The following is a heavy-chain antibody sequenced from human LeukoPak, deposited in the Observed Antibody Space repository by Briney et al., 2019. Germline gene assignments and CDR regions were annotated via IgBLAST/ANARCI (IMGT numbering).Heavy chain of an antibody. Sequence: GASVKVSCKASGYTFTGYYMHWVRQAPGQGLEWMGRINPNSGGTNYAQKFQGRVTMTRDTSISTAYMEPSRLRSDDTAVYYCAAFSVGATIPFDHWGQGTLVTVSS. D-gene: IGHD1-26*01. J-gene: IGHJ4*02. V-gene: IGHV1-2*06. CDR3: AAFSVGATIPFDH. CDR2: INPNSGGT. CDR1: GYTFTGYY.